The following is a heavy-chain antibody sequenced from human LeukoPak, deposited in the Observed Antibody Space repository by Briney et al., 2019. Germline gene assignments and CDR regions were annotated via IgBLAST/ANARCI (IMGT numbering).Heavy chain of an antibody. J-gene: IGHJ4*02. Sequence: ASVKVSCKASGYTFTGYYMHWVRQAPGQGLEWMGWINPNSGGTNYAQKFQGWVTMTRDTSISTAYMELSRLRSDDTAVYYCARVARGYSSSWYHPYFDYWGQGTLVTVSS. CDR3: ARVARGYSSSWYHPYFDY. CDR1: GYTFTGYY. V-gene: IGHV1-2*04. D-gene: IGHD6-13*01. CDR2: INPNSGGT.